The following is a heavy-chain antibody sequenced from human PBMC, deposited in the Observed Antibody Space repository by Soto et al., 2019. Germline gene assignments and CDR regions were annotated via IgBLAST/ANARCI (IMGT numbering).Heavy chain of an antibody. CDR2: IIPIFGTA. D-gene: IGHD3-9*01. V-gene: IGHV1-69*13. CDR1: GGTFSSYA. CDR3: ARDPRRNYDILTGYYNGDYYYYGMDV. J-gene: IGHJ6*02. Sequence: EASVKVSCKASGGTFSSYAISWVRQAPGQGLEWMGGIIPIFGTANYAKKFQGRVTITADESTSTAYMELSSLRSEDTAVYYCARDPRRNYDILTGYYNGDYYYYGMDVWGQGTTVTVSS.